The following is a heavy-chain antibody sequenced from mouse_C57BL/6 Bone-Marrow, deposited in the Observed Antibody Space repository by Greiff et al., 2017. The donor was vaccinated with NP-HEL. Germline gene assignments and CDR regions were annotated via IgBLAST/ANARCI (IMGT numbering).Heavy chain of an antibody. J-gene: IGHJ2*01. Sequence: EVQLQESGPGLVKPSQSLSLTCSVTGYSITSGYYWNWIRQFPGNKLEWMGYISYDGSNNYNPSLKNRISITRDTSKNQFFLKLNSVTTEDTATYYCARRSPDFDYWGQGTTLTVSS. V-gene: IGHV3-6*01. CDR2: ISYDGSN. CDR1: GYSITSGYY. CDR3: ARRSPDFDY.